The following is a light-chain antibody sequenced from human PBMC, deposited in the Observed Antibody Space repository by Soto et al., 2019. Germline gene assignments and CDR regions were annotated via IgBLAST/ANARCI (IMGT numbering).Light chain of an antibody. CDR1: SSNIGRST. CDR2: GDH. J-gene: IGLJ2*01. Sequence: QSALTQPPSASGTPGQRVTISCSGSSSNIGRSTVSWYHQLPGSAPKLLIYGDHQRPSGIPDRFSGSKSGTSASLAISGLQSDDEADYYCAAWDDSLNAVLFGGGTKVTVL. V-gene: IGLV1-44*01. CDR3: AAWDDSLNAVL.